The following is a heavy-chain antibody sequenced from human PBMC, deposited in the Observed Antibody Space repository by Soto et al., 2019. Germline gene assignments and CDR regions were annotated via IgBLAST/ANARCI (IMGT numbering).Heavy chain of an antibody. J-gene: IGHJ5*02. D-gene: IGHD3-3*01. Sequence: PSETRCLTSTAAGGSISTYYWAWIRQPPGKGLEWIGYIYYSGSTNYNPSLKSRVTISVDTSKNQFSLKLSSVTAADTAVYYCARALRADFWIGYQFDPWGQGTLVTGLL. CDR2: IYYSGST. V-gene: IGHV4-59*01. CDR3: ARALRADFWIGYQFDP. CDR1: GGSISTYY.